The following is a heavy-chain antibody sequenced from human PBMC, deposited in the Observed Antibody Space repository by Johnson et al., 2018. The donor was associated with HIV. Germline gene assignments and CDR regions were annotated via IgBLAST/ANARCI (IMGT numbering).Heavy chain of an antibody. Sequence: QVQLVESGGGVVQPGRSLRLSCAASRFTFSTYGMHWVRQAPGKGLEWVAVISYDGSSQFYAASVKGRFTISRDNAKNTLYLQMNSLRAEDTAVYYCARDRPTGLIAVAGRNAFDIWGQGTMVTVSS. D-gene: IGHD6-19*01. CDR2: ISYDGSSQ. CDR3: ARDRPTGLIAVAGRNAFDI. CDR1: RFTFSTYG. V-gene: IGHV3-30*03. J-gene: IGHJ3*02.